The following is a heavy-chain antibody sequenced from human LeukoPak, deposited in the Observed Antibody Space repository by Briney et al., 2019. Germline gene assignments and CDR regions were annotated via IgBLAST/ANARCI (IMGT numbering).Heavy chain of an antibody. CDR1: GGSISSYY. V-gene: IGHV4-4*07. D-gene: IGHD1-26*01. CDR2: IHTSGST. Sequence: SETLSLTCTVSGGSISSYYWSWIRQPAGKGLEWIGRIHTSGSTNYNPSLKSRVTISVDTSKNQFSLKLSSVTAADTAVYYCARVASGSYNYYYYYYMDVWGKGTTVTVSS. J-gene: IGHJ6*03. CDR3: ARVASGSYNYYYYYYMDV.